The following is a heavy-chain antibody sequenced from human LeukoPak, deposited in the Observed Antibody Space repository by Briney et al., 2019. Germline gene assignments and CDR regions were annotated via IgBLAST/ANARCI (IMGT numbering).Heavy chain of an antibody. CDR1: GGSFSGYY. CDR3: ARESGILGATTGDAFDI. V-gene: IGHV4-34*01. J-gene: IGHJ3*02. CDR2: INHSGST. Sequence: SETLSLTCAVYGGSFSGYYWSWIRQPPGKGLEWIGEINHSGSTNYNPSLKSRVTISVDTSKNQFSLKLSSVTAADTAVYYCARESGILGATTGDAFDIWGQGTMVTVSS. D-gene: IGHD1-26*01.